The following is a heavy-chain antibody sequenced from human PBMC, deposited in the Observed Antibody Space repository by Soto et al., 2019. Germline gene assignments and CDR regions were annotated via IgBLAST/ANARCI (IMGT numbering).Heavy chain of an antibody. J-gene: IGHJ4*02. D-gene: IGHD3-16*02. CDR1: GGSISSSSYY. Sequence: SETLSLTCTVSGGSISSSSYYWGWIRQPPGKGLEWIGSIYYSGSTYYNPSLKSRVTISVDTSKNQFSLKLSSVTAADTAVYYCARQSIYGDYIWGSYRLTHWGQGTLVTVSS. CDR3: ARQSIYGDYIWGSYRLTH. CDR2: IYYSGST. V-gene: IGHV4-39*01.